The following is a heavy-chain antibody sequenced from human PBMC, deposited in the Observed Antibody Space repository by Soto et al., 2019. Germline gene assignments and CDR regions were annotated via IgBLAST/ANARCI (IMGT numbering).Heavy chain of an antibody. D-gene: IGHD3-22*01. J-gene: IGHJ3*02. Sequence: QLQLQESGPGLAKPSETLSLTCAVSGVSINTGTYYWGWIRQPPGAGLEWIGAISYGGTTNSNPSLASRLPISPDASNNHFAVGLSALTAAYPAVYYCARHRYDSVYYSAPGIDILGQGTMVTVSS. CDR3: ARHRYDSVYYSAPGIDI. V-gene: IGHV4-39*01. CDR1: GVSINTGTYY. CDR2: ISYGGTT.